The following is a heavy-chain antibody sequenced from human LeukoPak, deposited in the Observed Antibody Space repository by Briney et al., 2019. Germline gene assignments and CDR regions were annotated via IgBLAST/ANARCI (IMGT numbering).Heavy chain of an antibody. CDR3: ARASSIAARQLDY. D-gene: IGHD6-6*01. J-gene: IGHJ4*02. V-gene: IGHV4-4*02. CDR1: GGSISSSNW. CDR2: IYHSGST. Sequence: SETLSLTCAVSGGSISSSNWWSWVRQPPGKGLEWIGEIYHSGSTNYNPSLKSRVTISVDRSKNQFSLKLSSVTAADTAVYYCARASSIAARQLDYWGQGTLVTVSS.